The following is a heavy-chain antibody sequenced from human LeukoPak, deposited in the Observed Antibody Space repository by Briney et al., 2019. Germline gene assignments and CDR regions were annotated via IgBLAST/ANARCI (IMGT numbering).Heavy chain of an antibody. V-gene: IGHV3-21*01. CDR2: ISSSDHYI. J-gene: IGHJ4*02. CDR1: GFTFGGYA. CDR3: ARGYYYDSYGYYYFDS. D-gene: IGHD3-22*01. Sequence: GGSLRLSCAASGFTFGGYAMNWVRQAPGKGLEWVSSISSSDHYIYYADSVKGRFTISRDNAKNSLYLQMNSLRAEDTAVYYCARGYYYDSYGYYYFDSWGQGTLVTVSS.